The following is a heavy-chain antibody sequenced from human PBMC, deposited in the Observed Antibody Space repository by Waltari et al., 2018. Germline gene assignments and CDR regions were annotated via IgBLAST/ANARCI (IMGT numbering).Heavy chain of an antibody. CDR3: ARDPHYSNFDY. Sequence: VHLVESGGGLVQPGGSLRLSCAASGFTFSTYWMTWVRQAPGKGLEWLANIKDDGSEKNYVDSVKGRFTISRDNAKNSLYLQMNSLRAEDTAVYYCARDPHYSNFDYWGQGTLVTVSS. J-gene: IGHJ4*02. D-gene: IGHD4-4*01. CDR1: GFTFSTYW. CDR2: IKDDGSEK. V-gene: IGHV3-7*01.